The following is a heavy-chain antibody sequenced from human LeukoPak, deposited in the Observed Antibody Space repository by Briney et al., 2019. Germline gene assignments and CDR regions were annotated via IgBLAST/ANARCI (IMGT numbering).Heavy chain of an antibody. D-gene: IGHD2-2*01. CDR1: GLTSRFAFSDYY. CDR2: ISSSGDIV. Sequence: GGSLRLSCAASGLTSRFAFSDYYMSWIRQAPGKGLEWLSFISSSGDIVYYADSVRGRFTISRDNAKNSLYLQMYSLGVEDTATYYCFMTAGRASATDHWGQGALVTVSS. CDR3: FMTAGRASATDH. J-gene: IGHJ1*01. V-gene: IGHV3-11*04.